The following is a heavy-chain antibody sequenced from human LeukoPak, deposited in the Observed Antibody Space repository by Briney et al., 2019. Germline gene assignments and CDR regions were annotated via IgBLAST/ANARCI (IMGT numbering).Heavy chain of an antibody. Sequence: GASVKVSCKASGYTFTGYYMHWVRQAPGQGLEWMGWINPNSGGTNYAQKFQGRVTMTRDTSISTAYMELSRLRSDDTAVYYCAREDYQSPVVVAGTEMVFDYWGQGTLVTVSS. J-gene: IGHJ4*02. D-gene: IGHD2-15*01. CDR2: INPNSGGT. CDR1: GYTFTGYY. V-gene: IGHV1-2*02. CDR3: AREDYQSPVVVAGTEMVFDY.